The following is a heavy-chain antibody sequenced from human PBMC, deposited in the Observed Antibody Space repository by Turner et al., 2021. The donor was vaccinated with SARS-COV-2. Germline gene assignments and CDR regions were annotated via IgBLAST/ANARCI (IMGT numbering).Heavy chain of an antibody. J-gene: IGHJ4*02. CDR3: ARVGNGMATHNLFFDY. Sequence: QVQLAQSGAEVKKPGAPVKVSCKASGYTFTSYGISWVRLAPGQGLEWMGWISAYNGNTKYAQKLQGRVTMTTDTSTSTAYMELRSLRSDDTAVYYCARVGNGMATHNLFFDYWGQGTLVTVSS. V-gene: IGHV1-18*01. D-gene: IGHD5-12*01. CDR1: GYTFTSYG. CDR2: ISAYNGNT.